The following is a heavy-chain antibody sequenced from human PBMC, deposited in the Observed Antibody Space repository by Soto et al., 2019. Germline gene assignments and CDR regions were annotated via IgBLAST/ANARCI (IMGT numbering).Heavy chain of an antibody. J-gene: IGHJ4*02. D-gene: IGHD2-2*02. Sequence: QVQLVESGGGVVQPGSSLRLSCAGSGFTFSSYAMHWDRQAPGKGLEWVAVISYDGSNKYYADSVKGRFTISRNNSKNTLNLQMNSMSDADTAVYYCARVTGVVVVPAAIGGYFDYWGQGTLVTVSS. CDR1: GFTFSSYA. CDR2: ISYDGSNK. CDR3: ARVTGVVVVPAAIGGYFDY. V-gene: IGHV3-30-3*01.